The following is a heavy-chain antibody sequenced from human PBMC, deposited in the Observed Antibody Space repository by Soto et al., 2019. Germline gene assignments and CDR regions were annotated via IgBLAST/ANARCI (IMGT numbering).Heavy chain of an antibody. Sequence: GGSLRLSCAASGFTFSSYAMSWVRQAPGKGLEWVSAISGSGGSTYYADSVKGRFTISRDNSKNTLYLQMNSLRAEDTAVYYCAKDYLDYSNSYGGAFDYWGQGTLVTVSS. D-gene: IGHD4-4*01. CDR3: AKDYLDYSNSYGGAFDY. J-gene: IGHJ4*02. CDR1: GFTFSSYA. CDR2: ISGSGGST. V-gene: IGHV3-23*01.